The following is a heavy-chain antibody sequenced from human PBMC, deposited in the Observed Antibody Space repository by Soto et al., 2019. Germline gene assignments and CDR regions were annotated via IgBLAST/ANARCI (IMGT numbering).Heavy chain of an antibody. J-gene: IGHJ6*02. CDR2: INPNSGAT. D-gene: IGHD2-2*02. CDR3: AKDQGGYMVSGMDV. Sequence: ASVKVSCKASACIFTDYYIYWLRQAPGHGLEWMGWINPNSGATNYAHNFQGRVTMTRDTSIRAAYMELSRLSSDDTAVYYCAKDQGGYMVSGMDVWGQGTTVTVSS. V-gene: IGHV1-2*02. CDR1: ACIFTDYY.